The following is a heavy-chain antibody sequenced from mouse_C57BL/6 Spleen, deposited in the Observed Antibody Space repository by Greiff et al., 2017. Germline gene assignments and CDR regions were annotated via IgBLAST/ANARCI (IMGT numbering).Heavy chain of an antibody. CDR2: IDPSDSEP. CDR1: GYTFTSYW. Sequence: VQLQQPGAELVRPGSSVKLSCKASGYTFTSYWMHWVKQRPIQGLEWIGNIDPSDSEPHYNQKFKDKATLTVDKSSSTAYMHLSSLTSEDSAVYYCALYYYGSSDVDYGGQGTTLTVSS. J-gene: IGHJ2*01. CDR3: ALYYYGSSDVDY. V-gene: IGHV1-52*01. D-gene: IGHD1-1*01.